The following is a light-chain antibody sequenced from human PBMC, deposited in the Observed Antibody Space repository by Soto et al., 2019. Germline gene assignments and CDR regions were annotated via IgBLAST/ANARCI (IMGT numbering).Light chain of an antibody. CDR2: DVS. CDR3: GLNYGPSPQV. Sequence: QSALTQPASVSESPGQSVTISCSGTSTDIGGYNFVSWYQQHPGKAPKLIIYDVSDRPPGVSDRFSASKSGNTASLNISGPPAGGQGCLFRGLNYGPSPQVFGGGTKLT. V-gene: IGLV2-14*03. CDR1: STDIGGYNF. J-gene: IGLJ2*01.